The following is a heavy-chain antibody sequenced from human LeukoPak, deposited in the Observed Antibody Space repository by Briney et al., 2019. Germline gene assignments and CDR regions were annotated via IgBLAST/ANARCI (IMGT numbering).Heavy chain of an antibody. Sequence: SETLSLTCTVSGGSISTYYWSWIRQPAGKGLEWIWRIYTSGSTKYNPSLQSRVTISLDKAKTHFSLKLNSVTAADTAVYYCAREYCSSSSCYWNWFDPWGQGTLVTVSS. J-gene: IGHJ5*02. D-gene: IGHD2-2*01. CDR3: AREYCSSSSCYWNWFDP. CDR2: IYTSGST. V-gene: IGHV4-4*07. CDR1: GGSISTYY.